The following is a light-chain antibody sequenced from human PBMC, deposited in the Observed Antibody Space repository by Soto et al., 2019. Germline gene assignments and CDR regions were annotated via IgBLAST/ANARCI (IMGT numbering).Light chain of an antibody. CDR1: SGHSSYA. V-gene: IGLV4-69*01. Sequence: QLVLTQSPSASASLGASVKLTCTLSSGHSSYAIAWHQQQPEKGPRYLMKLNSDGSHSKGDGIPDRFSGSSSGAERYLTISSLQSEAEADYYCQTWGTGVVFGGGTKVTV. CDR3: QTWGTGVV. CDR2: LNSDGSH. J-gene: IGLJ2*01.